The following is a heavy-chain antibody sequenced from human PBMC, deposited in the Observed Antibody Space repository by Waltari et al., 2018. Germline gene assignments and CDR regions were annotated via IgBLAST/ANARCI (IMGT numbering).Heavy chain of an antibody. CDR3: ASPSTEYYFYYYYMDV. V-gene: IGHV3-48*03. J-gene: IGHJ6*03. CDR2: INSSGNTV. Sequence: EVQVVESGGGLVQPGGSLRLSCTASGFTFSSYEMNWVRQAPGKGLGCISYINSSGNTVYSAASVKSRFTISRDNAKNSLFLLMNSLRAEDTAVYYCASPSTEYYFYYYYMDVWGKGTTVTVS. CDR1: GFTFSSYE.